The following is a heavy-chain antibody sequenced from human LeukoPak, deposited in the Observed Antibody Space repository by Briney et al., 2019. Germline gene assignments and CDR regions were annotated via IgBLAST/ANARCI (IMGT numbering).Heavy chain of an antibody. CDR1: GGSISSYY. CDR3: ARGGYSYGFGFDY. J-gene: IGHJ4*02. Sequence: SETLSLTCTVSGGSISSYYWSRIRQPPGKGLEWIGYIYYSGSTNYNPSLKSRVTISVDTSKNQFSLKLSSVTAADTAVYYCARGGYSYGFGFDYWGQGTLVTVSS. V-gene: IGHV4-59*01. D-gene: IGHD5-18*01. CDR2: IYYSGST.